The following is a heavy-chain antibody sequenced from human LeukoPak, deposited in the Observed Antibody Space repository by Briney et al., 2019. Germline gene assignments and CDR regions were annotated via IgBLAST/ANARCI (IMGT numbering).Heavy chain of an antibody. Sequence: SETLSLTCTVSGGSISSYYWSWIRQPAGKGLEWIGRIYASGSTNYNPSLKSRVTMSVDTSKNQFSLKLSSVTAADTAVYYCAMRQPKAAGDYFDYWGQGTLVTVSS. CDR2: IYASGST. V-gene: IGHV4-4*07. D-gene: IGHD6-25*01. CDR3: AMRQPKAAGDYFDY. CDR1: GGSISSYY. J-gene: IGHJ4*02.